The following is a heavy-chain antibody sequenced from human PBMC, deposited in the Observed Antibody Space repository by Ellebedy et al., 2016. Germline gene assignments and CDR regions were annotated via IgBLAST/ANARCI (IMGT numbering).Heavy chain of an antibody. Sequence: GGSLRLSCAASRFSFNAYPMHWVRQAPGKGLEWVAGISRGGTNTYYADSVKGRSTISRDNSKNTLYLQVNYLRPEDTAVYYCARGRSDISYDLLTGYCNWFDSWGQGTLVGVSS. D-gene: IGHD3-9*01. J-gene: IGHJ5*01. CDR3: ARGRSDISYDLLTGYCNWFDS. CDR1: RFSFNAYP. CDR2: ISRGGTNT. V-gene: IGHV3-30*04.